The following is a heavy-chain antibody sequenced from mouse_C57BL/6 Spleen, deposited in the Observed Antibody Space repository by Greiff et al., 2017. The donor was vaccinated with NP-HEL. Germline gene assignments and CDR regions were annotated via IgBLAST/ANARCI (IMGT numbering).Heavy chain of an antibody. V-gene: IGHV5-17*01. D-gene: IGHD1-1*01. CDR1: GFTFSDYG. CDR3: AREAITTVVDYAMDY. Sequence: EVRLMESGGGLVKPGGSLNLSCAASGFTFSDYGMHWVRQAPEKGLEWVAYISSGSSTFYYADTVKGRFPISRDNAKNTLFLQMTSLRSEDTAMYYCAREAITTVVDYAMDYWGQGTSVTVSS. CDR2: ISSGSSTF. J-gene: IGHJ4*01.